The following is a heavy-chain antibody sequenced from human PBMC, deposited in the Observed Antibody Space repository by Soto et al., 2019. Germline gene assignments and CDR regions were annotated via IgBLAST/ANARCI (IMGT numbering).Heavy chain of an antibody. Sequence: QVQLPESGPGLVKPSETLSLTCTVSGGSISSYYWCWIRQPPGQGLEWIGYSYYRGSTNSHPSLRQRVALSVATSKNQFSLKLSSVTAADTAVYYCARVSQLRWFDPWGQGPLVTVSS. CDR2: SYYRGST. J-gene: IGHJ5*02. CDR1: GGSISSYY. V-gene: IGHV4-59*01. D-gene: IGHD6-19*01. CDR3: ARVSQLRWFDP.